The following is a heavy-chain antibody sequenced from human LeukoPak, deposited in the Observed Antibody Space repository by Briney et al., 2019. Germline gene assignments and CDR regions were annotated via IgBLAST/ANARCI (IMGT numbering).Heavy chain of an antibody. D-gene: IGHD4-17*01. CDR2: IKQDGSEK. CDR3: VRYRDGEYDF. J-gene: IGHJ4*02. V-gene: IGHV3-7*01. CDR1: GFIFSTHW. Sequence: GGSLRLSCAGSGFIFSTHWMIWVRQAPGKWLEWVANIKQDGSEKYYVDSVKGRFTISRDNTKSSMYLEMNSLRAEDTAVYYCVRYRDGEYDFWGQGTLVTVSS.